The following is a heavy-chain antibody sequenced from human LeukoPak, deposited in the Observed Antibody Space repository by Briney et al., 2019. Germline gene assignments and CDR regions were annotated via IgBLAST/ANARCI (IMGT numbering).Heavy chain of an antibody. CDR2: ISGSGGFT. D-gene: IGHD2-2*01. V-gene: IGHV3-23*01. CDR1: GFTFSSYS. J-gene: IGHJ4*02. CDR3: AKDRFGCSSTSCYSLDY. Sequence: GGSLRLSCAASGFTFSSYSMNWVRQAPGKGLEWVSAISGSGGFTYYADSVKGRFTISRDNSKNTLYLQMNSLRAEDTAVYYCAKDRFGCSSTSCYSLDYWGQGTLVTVSS.